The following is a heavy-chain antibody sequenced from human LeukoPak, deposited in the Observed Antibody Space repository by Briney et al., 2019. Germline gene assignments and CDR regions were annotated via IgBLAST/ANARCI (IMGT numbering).Heavy chain of an antibody. V-gene: IGHV4-34*01. Sequence: SETLSLTCAVYGGSFSGDYWSWIRQPPGKGLEWIGEINHSGSTNYNPSLKSRVTISVDTSKNQFSLKLSSVTAADTAVYYCARRRVYYGSGSLGGFDYWGQGTLVTVSS. CDR1: GGSFSGDY. CDR2: INHSGST. CDR3: ARRRVYYGSGSLGGFDY. D-gene: IGHD3-10*01. J-gene: IGHJ4*02.